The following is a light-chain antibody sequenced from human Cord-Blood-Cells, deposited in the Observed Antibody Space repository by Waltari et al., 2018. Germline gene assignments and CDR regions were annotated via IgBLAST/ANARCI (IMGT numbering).Light chain of an antibody. CDR3: GTWDSSRSAGV. V-gene: IGLV1-51*02. Sequence: QSVLTQPPSVSAAPGPKVTISCSGSSSNIGNNYVSWYQQLPGTAPKLLIYENNTRPSGMPGRYAGSKTGTSATLGITGLQTGDEAEYDCGTWDSSRSAGVFGGGTKLTVL. CDR1: SSNIGNNY. J-gene: IGLJ2*01. CDR2: ENN.